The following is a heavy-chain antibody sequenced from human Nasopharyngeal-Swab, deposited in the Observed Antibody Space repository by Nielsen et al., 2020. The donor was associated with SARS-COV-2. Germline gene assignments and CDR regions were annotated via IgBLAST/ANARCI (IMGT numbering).Heavy chain of an antibody. CDR3: ARSRYSGYDFPYMDV. V-gene: IGHV3-13*01. J-gene: IGHJ6*03. Sequence: GESLKISCTASGFSLTTYVMHWVRQATGKGLEWVSAIGTAGDTYYPGSVKGRFTISRENAKNSLYLQMNSLRAGDTAVYYCARSRYSGYDFPYMDVWGKGTTVTVSS. D-gene: IGHD5-12*01. CDR2: IGTAGDT. CDR1: GFSLTTYV.